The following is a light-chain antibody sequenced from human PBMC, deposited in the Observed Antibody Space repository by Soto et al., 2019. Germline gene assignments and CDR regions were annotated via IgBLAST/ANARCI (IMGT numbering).Light chain of an antibody. Sequence: QSVLTQPASVSGSPGQSITISCTGTTSDVGGYNYVSWYQQHPGKAPKLMIYDVSNRPSGVSNRFSGSKSGNTASLTISGLQAEDEADYYCTSFTSASTQVFGGGTKLIVL. V-gene: IGLV2-14*01. CDR1: TSDVGGYNY. CDR3: TSFTSASTQV. CDR2: DVS. J-gene: IGLJ2*01.